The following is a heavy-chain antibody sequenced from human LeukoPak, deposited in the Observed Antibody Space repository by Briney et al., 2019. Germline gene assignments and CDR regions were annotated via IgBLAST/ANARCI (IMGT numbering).Heavy chain of an antibody. J-gene: IGHJ4*02. CDR3: AKAFAGSGSQLDY. Sequence: GGSLRLSCAASGFTFNNYAMSWVRQGPGKGLEWVSGISGTGGSTYYADSVKGRFTISRDNSKNTLYLQMNSLRAEDTAVYYCAKAFAGSGSQLDYWGQGTLVTVSS. V-gene: IGHV3-23*01. CDR2: ISGTGGST. D-gene: IGHD3-10*01. CDR1: GFTFNNYA.